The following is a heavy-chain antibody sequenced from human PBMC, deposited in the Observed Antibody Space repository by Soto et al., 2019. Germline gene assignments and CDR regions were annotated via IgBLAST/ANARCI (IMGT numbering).Heavy chain of an antibody. V-gene: IGHV3-53*04. J-gene: IGHJ4*02. CDR3: ARQVGLYYFDH. Sequence: EVQLVESGGGLVQPGGSLRLSCEASGFTVSSNYMSWVRQAPGKGLEWVSILYSGGSTHYADSVKGRFTISRHNPTNTLYLQMNGLRTEDTAVYYCARQVGLYYFDHWGQGTLVTVSS. D-gene: IGHD2-15*01. CDR1: GFTVSSNY. CDR2: LYSGGST.